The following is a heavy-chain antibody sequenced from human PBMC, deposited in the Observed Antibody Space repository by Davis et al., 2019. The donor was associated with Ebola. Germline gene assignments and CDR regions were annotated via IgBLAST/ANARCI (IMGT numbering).Heavy chain of an antibody. CDR1: GYTFTSYA. J-gene: IGHJ5*02. D-gene: IGHD3-22*01. CDR2: IIPMFRSP. V-gene: IGHV1-69*13. CDR3: ARVQTGYYFDSSDSPSWFAP. Sequence: SVKVSCKASGYTFTSYAMHWVRQAPGQGLEWMGGIIPMFRSPNYAQKFQDRVTITADESTRTVYLELSSLRSEDTAVYYCARVQTGYYFDSSDSPSWFAPWGQGTLVTVSS.